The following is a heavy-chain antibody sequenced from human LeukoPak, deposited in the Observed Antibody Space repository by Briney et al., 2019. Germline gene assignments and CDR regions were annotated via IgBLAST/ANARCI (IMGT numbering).Heavy chain of an antibody. CDR2: TYTSGST. Sequence: SETLSLTCTVSGGSISSYYWSWIRQPAGKGLEWIGRTYTSGSTNYNPSLKSRVTMSVDTSKNQFSLKLSSVTAADTAVYYCARTLGDYGSGSYYYWGQGTLVTVSS. D-gene: IGHD3-10*01. CDR1: GGSISSYY. CDR3: ARTLGDYGSGSYYY. V-gene: IGHV4-4*07. J-gene: IGHJ4*02.